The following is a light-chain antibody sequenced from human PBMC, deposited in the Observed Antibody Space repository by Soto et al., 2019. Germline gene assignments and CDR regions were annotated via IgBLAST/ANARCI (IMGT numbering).Light chain of an antibody. V-gene: IGKV1-5*01. CDR3: QQYNIYPWT. CDR1: QSISSW. CDR2: DAS. J-gene: IGKJ1*01. Sequence: DIQMTQSPSILSASVGDSVTITCRASQSISSWLAWYQQRPGKAPKVLIYDASSLQSGVPSRFSGSGSGTEFTLTISSLQPDDFATYYCQQYNIYPWTFGQGTEVEIK.